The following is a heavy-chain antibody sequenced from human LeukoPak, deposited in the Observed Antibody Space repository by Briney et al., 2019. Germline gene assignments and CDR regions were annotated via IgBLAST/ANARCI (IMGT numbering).Heavy chain of an antibody. CDR1: GGSISSYY. J-gene: IGHJ4*02. V-gene: IGHV4-59*08. D-gene: IGHD1-1*01. CDR2: INDSGST. CDR3: ARRGRNNWGEGNDY. Sequence: SETLSLTCTVSGGSISSYYWSWIRQPPGKGLEWIGYINDSGSTNSNPSLKSRVTMSVDTSKNQFSLKLSSVTAADTAVYYCARRGRNNWGEGNDYWGQGTLVTVSS.